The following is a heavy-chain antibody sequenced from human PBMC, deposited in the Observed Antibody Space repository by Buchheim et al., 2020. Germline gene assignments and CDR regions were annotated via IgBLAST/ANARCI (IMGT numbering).Heavy chain of an antibody. D-gene: IGHD2-2*02. CDR1: GVSISSGGYS. V-gene: IGHV4-30-2*01. J-gene: IGHJ4*02. CDR3: ARASSISGPSSFDY. Sequence: QVQLQESGPGLVKPSQTLSLTCAVSGVSISSGGYSWSWIRQPPGKGLEWIGYIYHSGSTSYYPSLKSRVTISVDTSKNQLSLKLSSVTAADTAVYFCARASSISGPSSFDYWGQGTL. CDR2: IYHSGST.